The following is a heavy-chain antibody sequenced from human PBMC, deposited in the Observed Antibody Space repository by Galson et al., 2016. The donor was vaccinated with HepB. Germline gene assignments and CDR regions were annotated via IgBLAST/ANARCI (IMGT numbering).Heavy chain of an antibody. Sequence: SCKASGYSFTSYSMHWIRQAPGQGLAWMGWISPKSGDTKYVQKFQGRVTMTTDTSISTAYMEVRRLRSDDTAVYYCARGHRYSYVESWGQGTLVTVSS. V-gene: IGHV1-2*02. J-gene: IGHJ4*02. CDR2: ISPKSGDT. D-gene: IGHD5-18*01. CDR1: GYSFTSYS. CDR3: ARGHRYSYVES.